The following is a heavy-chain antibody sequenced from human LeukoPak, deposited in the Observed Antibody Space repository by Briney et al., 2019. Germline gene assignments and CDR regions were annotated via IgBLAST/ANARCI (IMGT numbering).Heavy chain of an antibody. Sequence: PGGSLRLSCAASGFTFSSYSMNWVRQAPGKGLEWVSSISSSSSYIYYADSMKGRFTISRDNAKNSLYLQMNSLRAEDTAVYYCARVASPYDFWSGYYMGVGDYWGQGTLVTVSS. CDR2: ISSSSSYI. J-gene: IGHJ4*02. D-gene: IGHD3-3*01. CDR1: GFTFSSYS. V-gene: IGHV3-21*01. CDR3: ARVASPYDFWSGYYMGVGDY.